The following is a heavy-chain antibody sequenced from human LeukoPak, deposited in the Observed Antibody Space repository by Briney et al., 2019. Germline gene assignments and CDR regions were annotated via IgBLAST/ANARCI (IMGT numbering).Heavy chain of an antibody. CDR3: ARGFRAAAGTGFDY. D-gene: IGHD6-13*01. CDR2: IYSTGST. CDR1: GGSISSYY. V-gene: IGHV4-4*07. Sequence: SETLSLTCTVSGGSISSYYWSWIRQPAGKGLEWIGRIYSTGSTNYNPSLRSRVTMSVDTSKNQFSLKLSSVTAADTAVYYCARGFRAAAGTGFDYWGQGTLVTVSS. J-gene: IGHJ4*02.